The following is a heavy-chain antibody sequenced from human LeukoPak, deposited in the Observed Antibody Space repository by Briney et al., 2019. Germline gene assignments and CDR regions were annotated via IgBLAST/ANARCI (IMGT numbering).Heavy chain of an antibody. D-gene: IGHD2-2*01. V-gene: IGHV1-69*13. J-gene: IGHJ5*02. Sequence: ASVKVSCKASGGTFSSYAISWVRQAPGQGLEWMGGIIPIFGTANYAQKFQGRVTITADESTSTAYMELSSLRSEDTAVYYCARDEIDGRYCSSTSCRRAWFDPWGRGTLVTVSS. CDR2: IIPIFGTA. CDR1: GGTFSSYA. CDR3: ARDEIDGRYCSSTSCRRAWFDP.